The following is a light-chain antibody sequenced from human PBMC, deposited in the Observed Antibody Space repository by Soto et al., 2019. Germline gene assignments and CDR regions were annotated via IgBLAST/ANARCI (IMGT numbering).Light chain of an antibody. V-gene: IGKV3-20*01. CDR2: GAS. J-gene: IGKJ2*01. CDR1: QSVSSSY. Sequence: EIVLTQSPGTLSLSPGERATLSCRASQSVSSSYLAWYQQKPGQPPRLLIYGASSRATGIPDRFSGSGSGTDFTLTISRLEPEDFAVYYCQQYVNSPPYTFGQGTKLEIK. CDR3: QQYVNSPPYT.